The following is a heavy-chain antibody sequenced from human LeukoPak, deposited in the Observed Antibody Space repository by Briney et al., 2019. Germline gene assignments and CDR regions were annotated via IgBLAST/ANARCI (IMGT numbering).Heavy chain of an antibody. D-gene: IGHD6-13*01. J-gene: IGHJ4*02. CDR3: TRGSSRSWWGFDY. CDR2: INSDGSST. Sequence: GGSLRLSCAASGFTFNNYWMHWVRQAPGKGLVWVSRINSDGSSTTYADSVKGRFTISRDNAKNTLYLQMNSLRTEETATYLDTRGSSRSWWGFDYWGEGTLVTVSS. V-gene: IGHV3-74*01. CDR1: GFTFNNYW.